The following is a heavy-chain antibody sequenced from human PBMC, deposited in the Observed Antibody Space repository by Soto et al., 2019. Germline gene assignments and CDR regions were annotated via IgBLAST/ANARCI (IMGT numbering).Heavy chain of an antibody. Sequence: EVQLVESGGDLVTPGGSLRLSCAASGFTFSKYWMHWVRQVPGKGLVWVSRISSDGDTTSYADSVKGRFTISRDNARNXXXVXXDGLGVEDAAIYYCSRYYYGSGSYEDPANPYGMDVWGQGTTVTVS. J-gene: IGHJ6*02. V-gene: IGHV3-74*01. CDR3: SRYYYGSGSYEDPANPYGMDV. CDR1: GFTFSKYW. D-gene: IGHD3-10*01. CDR2: ISSDGDTT.